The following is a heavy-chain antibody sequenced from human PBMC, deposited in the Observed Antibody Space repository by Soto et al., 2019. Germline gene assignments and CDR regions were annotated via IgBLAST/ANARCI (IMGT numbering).Heavy chain of an antibody. D-gene: IGHD6-13*01. J-gene: IGHJ6*02. CDR3: ARLSALAKAGMNSYHAMDV. V-gene: IGHV4-39*07. CDR2: ILHSGSS. Sequence: SETLSLTCTVSGGSIISNSYYWGWIRQPPGKGLEWIGSILHSGSSNYNPSLQSRLTISVDTSKNQFSLRLRSVTAADTAVYYCARLSALAKAGMNSYHAMDVWGQGTTVTVSS. CDR1: GGSIISNSYY.